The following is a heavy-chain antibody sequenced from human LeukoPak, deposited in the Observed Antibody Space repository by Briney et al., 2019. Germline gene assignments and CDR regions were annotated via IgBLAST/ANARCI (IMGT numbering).Heavy chain of an antibody. CDR1: GGSISTNGYY. CDR2: IYYSGST. CDR3: ARRWEVWGSYPSYFDP. J-gene: IGHJ5*02. V-gene: IGHV4-39*01. D-gene: IGHD3-16*01. Sequence: SETLSLTCTFSGGSISTNGYYWGWIRQPPGKGLEWIGSIYYSGSTYFSPSLKSRVTISIDMSKNQFSLKLSSVTAADTAVYYCARRWEVWGSYPSYFDPWGQGTLVTASS.